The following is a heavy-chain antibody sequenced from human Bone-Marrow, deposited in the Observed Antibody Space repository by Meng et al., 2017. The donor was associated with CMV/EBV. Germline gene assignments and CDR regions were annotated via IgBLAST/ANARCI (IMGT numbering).Heavy chain of an antibody. J-gene: IGHJ5*02. Sequence: ASVKVSCKASGYTFTGYYIHWVRQAPGQGLEWMGWINPNSGGTNYAQKFQGRVTMTRDTSISTAYMELSRLRSDDTAVYYCARYCSSTSCYVWFNPWGQGNLVTVDS. CDR1: GYTFTGYY. CDR2: INPNSGGT. D-gene: IGHD2-2*01. V-gene: IGHV1-2*02. CDR3: ARYCSSTSCYVWFNP.